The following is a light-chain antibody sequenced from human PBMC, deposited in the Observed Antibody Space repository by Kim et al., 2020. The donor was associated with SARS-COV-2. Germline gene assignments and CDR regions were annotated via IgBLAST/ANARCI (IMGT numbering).Light chain of an antibody. CDR3: QQYGTSPLFA. CDR2: GAS. Sequence: IVLTQSPGTLSLSPGERATLSCRASQSVGSSYLAWYQQKPGQAPRLLIYGASSRATGIPDRFSGSGSGTDFTLTISRLEPEDFAVYYCQQYGTSPLFAFGPGTKVDIK. CDR1: QSVGSSY. V-gene: IGKV3-20*01. J-gene: IGKJ3*01.